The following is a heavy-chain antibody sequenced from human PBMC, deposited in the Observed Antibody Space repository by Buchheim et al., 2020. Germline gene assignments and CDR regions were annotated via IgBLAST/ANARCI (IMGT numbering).Heavy chain of an antibody. J-gene: IGHJ5*02. Sequence: QVQLVESGGGLVKPGGSLRLSCAASGFTFSDYYMSWIRQAPGKGLEWVSYISSSGSTIYYADSVKGRFTISRDHAKNSLYLQMNSLRAEDTAVYYCARVGRYVLHRWPGYGDYVDWFDPWGQGTL. CDR2: ISSSGSTI. V-gene: IGHV3-11*01. CDR3: ARVGRYVLHRWPGYGDYVDWFDP. CDR1: GFTFSDYY. D-gene: IGHD4-17*01.